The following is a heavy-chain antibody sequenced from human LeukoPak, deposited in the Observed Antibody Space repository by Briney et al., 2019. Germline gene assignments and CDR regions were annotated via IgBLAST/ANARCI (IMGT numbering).Heavy chain of an antibody. V-gene: IGHV4-30-4*07. CDR1: GGSMSSGGDS. Sequence: SQTLSLTCAVSGGSMSSGGDSWSWIRQPPGKGLEWIGYIYYSGSPYYNPSLKTRVTISVDTSKNQFSLKLSSVPAADTAVYYCARVGNPLVTVFAWFDPWGQGTLVTVSS. CDR2: IYYSGSP. D-gene: IGHD3-3*01. CDR3: ARVGNPLVTVFAWFDP. J-gene: IGHJ5*02.